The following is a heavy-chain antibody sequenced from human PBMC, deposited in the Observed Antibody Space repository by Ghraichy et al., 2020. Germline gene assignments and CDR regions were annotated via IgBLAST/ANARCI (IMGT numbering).Heavy chain of an antibody. CDR2: INSDESST. D-gene: IGHD3-3*01. CDR3: ARFTTIFGAFDY. V-gene: IGHV3-74*01. Sequence: GGSLRLSCAASGFTFSNYWMHWVRQAPGKGLVWVSRINSDESSTNYADSVKGRFTISRDNAKNTLYLQMNSLRAEDTAVYYCARFTTIFGAFDYWGQGTLVTVSS. CDR1: GFTFSNYW. J-gene: IGHJ4*02.